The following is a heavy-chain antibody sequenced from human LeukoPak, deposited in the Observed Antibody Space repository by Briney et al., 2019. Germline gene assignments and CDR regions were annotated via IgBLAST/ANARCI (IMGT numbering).Heavy chain of an antibody. Sequence: SGPTLVKPTQTLTLTCTLSGLSLNTAGVGVGWVRQPPGKALEWLALIYWDDDKRYNPSLKTRLTITKDTSKNQVVLTVTNMDPVDTATYYCAKAGYGSGSYLRYYYYGMDVWGQGTTVTVSS. CDR1: GLSLNTAGVG. CDR3: AKAGYGSGSYLRYYYYGMDV. J-gene: IGHJ6*02. V-gene: IGHV2-5*02. CDR2: IYWDDDK. D-gene: IGHD3-10*01.